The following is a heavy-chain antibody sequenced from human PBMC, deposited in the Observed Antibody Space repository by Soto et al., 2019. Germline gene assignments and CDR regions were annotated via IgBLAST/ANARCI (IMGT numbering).Heavy chain of an antibody. J-gene: IGHJ4*02. CDR2: ISGSGGST. Sequence: GGSLRLSCAASGFTFSSYAMSGVRQAPGKGLEWVSAISGSGGSTYYADSVKGRFTISRDNSKNTLYLQMNSLRAEDTALYYCARHPYYYDSSSYYYVSWYFDYWGQGTLVTVSS. D-gene: IGHD3-22*01. V-gene: IGHV3-23*01. CDR3: ARHPYYYDSSSYYYVSWYFDY. CDR1: GFTFSSYA.